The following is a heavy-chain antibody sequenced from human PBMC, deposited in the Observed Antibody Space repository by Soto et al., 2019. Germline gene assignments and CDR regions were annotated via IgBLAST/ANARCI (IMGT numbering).Heavy chain of an antibody. D-gene: IGHD2-2*02. CDR1: GGTFSSYA. J-gene: IGHJ4*02. CDR3: ASSNRLGYCSSTSCYSVDY. V-gene: IGHV1-69*06. Sequence: QVQLVQSGAEVKKPGSSVKVSCKASGGTFSSYAISWVRQAPGQGLEWMGGIIPIFGTANYAQKFQGRVTITADKSTSTAYMEPSSLRSEDTAVYYCASSNRLGYCSSTSCYSVDYWGQGTLVTVSS. CDR2: IIPIFGTA.